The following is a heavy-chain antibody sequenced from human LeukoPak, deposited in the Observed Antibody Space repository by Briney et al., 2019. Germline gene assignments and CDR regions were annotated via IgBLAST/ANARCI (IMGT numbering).Heavy chain of an antibody. CDR3: ARDKGSSWSDAFDI. J-gene: IGHJ3*02. D-gene: IGHD6-13*01. Sequence: GGFLRLSCAASGSTVSSNYMTWVRQAPGKGLEWVSVISIPGSITYADSVKGRFTTSRDNSKNTLYLQMNSLRADDTAVYYCARDKGSSWSDAFDIWGQGTMVTVSS. V-gene: IGHV3-53*01. CDR2: ISIPGSI. CDR1: GSTVSSNY.